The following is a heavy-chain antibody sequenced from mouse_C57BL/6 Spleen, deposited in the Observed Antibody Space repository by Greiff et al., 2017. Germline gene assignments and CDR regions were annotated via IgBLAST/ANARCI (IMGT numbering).Heavy chain of an antibody. CDR3: ARSGSNYDGYYFDY. CDR1: GYTFTSYG. CDR2: IYPRSGNT. Sequence: VQLQQSGAELARPGASVKLSCKASGYTFTSYGISWVKQRTGQGLEWIGEIYPRSGNTYYNEKFKGKATLTADKSSSKAYMELRSLTSEDSAVYFCARSGSNYDGYYFDYWGQGTTLTVSS. J-gene: IGHJ2*01. D-gene: IGHD2-5*01. V-gene: IGHV1-81*01.